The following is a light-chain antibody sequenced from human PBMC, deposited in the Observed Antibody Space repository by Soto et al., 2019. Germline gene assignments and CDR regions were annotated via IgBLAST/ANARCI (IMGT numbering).Light chain of an antibody. CDR3: SSYTSSSTRV. CDR2: DVS. Sequence: QSVLTQPASVSGSPGQSITFSCTGTSSDVGGYNYVSWYQQHPGKAPKLMIYDVSNRPSGVSNRFSGSKSGNTASLTISGLQAEDEADYYCSSYTSSSTRVFGGGTKLTVL. CDR1: SSDVGGYNY. V-gene: IGLV2-14*01. J-gene: IGLJ2*01.